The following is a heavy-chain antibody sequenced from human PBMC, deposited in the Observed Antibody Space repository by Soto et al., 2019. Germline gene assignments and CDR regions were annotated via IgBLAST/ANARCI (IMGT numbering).Heavy chain of an antibody. CDR1: GGSFSGYY. CDR2: INHSGST. D-gene: IGHD3-9*01. V-gene: IGHV4-34*01. CDR3: ARAHYDILTGPSTEYYFDY. Sequence: SETLSLTCAVYGGSFSGYYWSWIRQPPGKGQEWIGEINHSGSTNYNPSLKSRVTISVDTSKNQFSLKLSSVTAADTAVYYCARAHYDILTGPSTEYYFDYWGQGTLVTVSS. J-gene: IGHJ4*02.